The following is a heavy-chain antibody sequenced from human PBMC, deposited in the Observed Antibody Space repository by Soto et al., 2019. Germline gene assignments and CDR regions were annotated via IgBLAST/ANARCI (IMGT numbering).Heavy chain of an antibody. CDR2: IYYSGST. J-gene: IGHJ4*02. Sequence: SETLSLTCTVSGGSISSSSYYWGWIRQPPGKGLEWIGSIYYSGSTYYNPSLKSRVTISVDTSKNQFSLKLSSVTAADTAVYYCARPGQRLRYIDWLLVQCWGQGTLVTVS. CDR3: ARPGQRLRYIDWLLVQC. V-gene: IGHV4-39*01. D-gene: IGHD3-9*01. CDR1: GGSISSSSYY.